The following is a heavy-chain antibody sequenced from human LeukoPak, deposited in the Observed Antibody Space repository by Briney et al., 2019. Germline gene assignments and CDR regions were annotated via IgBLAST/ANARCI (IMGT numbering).Heavy chain of an antibody. V-gene: IGHV3-72*01. D-gene: IGHD2-8*01. CDR2: TRNKANSYST. Sequence: GWSLRLSCAASGFTFSDHYMDWLRQAPGKGLEWVGRTRNKANSYSTEYAASVKGRFTISTDDSKISLYLQMNSLKIEDTAVYYCAREARVLYYMDVWGKGTTVTVSS. CDR1: GFTFSDHY. J-gene: IGHJ6*03. CDR3: AREARVLYYMDV.